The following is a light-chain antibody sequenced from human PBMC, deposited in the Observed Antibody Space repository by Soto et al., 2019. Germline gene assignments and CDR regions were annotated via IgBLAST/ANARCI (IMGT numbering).Light chain of an antibody. CDR2: SNN. V-gene: IGLV1-44*01. Sequence: QSVLTQPPSASGTPGQRVTISCSGSSSNIGSNTVNWYQQLPGTAPKLLIYSNNQRPSGVPDRFSGSKSGTSASLAISGLQSEDEADYYCAVWGDSLNGPVFGGGTKVTVL. J-gene: IGLJ3*02. CDR3: AVWGDSLNGPV. CDR1: SSNIGSNT.